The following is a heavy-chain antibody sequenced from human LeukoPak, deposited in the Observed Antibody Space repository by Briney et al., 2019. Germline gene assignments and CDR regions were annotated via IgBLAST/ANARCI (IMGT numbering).Heavy chain of an antibody. D-gene: IGHD3-22*01. V-gene: IGHV3-33*01. J-gene: IGHJ4*02. CDR2: IWYDGGNK. Sequence: GGSLRLSCAASGFSFSSYAMHWVRQAPGKGLEWVAVIWYDGGNKYYADSVKGRFTISRDNSKNTLYLEMNSLRAEDTAVYYCARASGYFDTSGYYFSYFDYWGQGTLVTVSS. CDR1: GFSFSSYA. CDR3: ARASGYFDTSGYYFSYFDY.